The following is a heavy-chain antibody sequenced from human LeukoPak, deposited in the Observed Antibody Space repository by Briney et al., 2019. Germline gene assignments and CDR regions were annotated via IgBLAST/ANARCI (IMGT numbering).Heavy chain of an antibody. V-gene: IGHV3-64*04. CDR1: GFTFSSYA. CDR3: ARGYSSVMT. Sequence: PGGSLRLSCSASGFTFSSYAMHWVRQAPGKGLEYVSAISSNGGSTYYADSVKGRFTISRDNAKNSLYLQMNSLRAEDTAVYYCARGYSSVMTWGQGTLVTVSS. CDR2: ISSNGGST. J-gene: IGHJ5*02. D-gene: IGHD6-19*01.